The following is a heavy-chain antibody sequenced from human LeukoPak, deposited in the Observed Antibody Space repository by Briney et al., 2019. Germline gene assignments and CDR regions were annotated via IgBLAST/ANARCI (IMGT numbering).Heavy chain of an antibody. CDR1: GFTFCSYG. J-gene: IGHJ4*02. V-gene: IGHV3-30*03. CDR3: ATSVTAMVALHRYHPFDY. CDR2: ISYDGSNK. D-gene: IGHD5-18*01. Sequence: PGRSLSLSCAASGFTFCSYGMLWVRQAPGKGLEWVEDISYDGSNKYYADSVKGRFTISRDNSKNTLYLQMNSLRAEDTAVYYCATSVTAMVALHRYHPFDYWGQGTLVTVSS.